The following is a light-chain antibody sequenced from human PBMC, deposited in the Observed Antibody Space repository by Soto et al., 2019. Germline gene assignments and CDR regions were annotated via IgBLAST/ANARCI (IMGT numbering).Light chain of an antibody. CDR3: QQYNNWPPDRT. CDR1: QSVSSN. CDR2: GAS. J-gene: IGKJ1*01. Sequence: EIVMTQSPATLSVSPGERATLSCRASQSVSSNLAWYQQKPGQAPRLLIYGASTRATGIPARFGGSGSGTEFTLTISSLQSEDFAIYFCQQYNNWPPDRTFGQGTKLEIK. V-gene: IGKV3-15*01.